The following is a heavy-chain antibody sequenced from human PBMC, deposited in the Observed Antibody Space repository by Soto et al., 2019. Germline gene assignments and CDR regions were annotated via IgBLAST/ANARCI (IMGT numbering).Heavy chain of an antibody. Sequence: QSGGSLRLSCAASGLTFSSYGMHWGRQAPGKGLEWVAVIWYDGSIKYYADSVKGRFTISRDNSKNTLYLQMNSLRAEDTAVYYCARDWTVAAADHYGMDVWGQGTTVTVSS. J-gene: IGHJ6*02. D-gene: IGHD6-13*01. CDR1: GLTFSSYG. CDR2: IWYDGSIK. CDR3: ARDWTVAAADHYGMDV. V-gene: IGHV3-33*01.